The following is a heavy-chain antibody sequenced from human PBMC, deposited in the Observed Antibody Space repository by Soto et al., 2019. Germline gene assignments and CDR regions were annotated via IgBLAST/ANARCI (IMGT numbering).Heavy chain of an antibody. CDR1: GFTFDDYP. CDR3: AKGGYCTDGSCYTEFAP. D-gene: IGHD2-15*01. Sequence: QLVESGGGLVQPGRSLRLSCTASGFTFDDYPMHWVRQRPGQGLEWVSGITWNSANVGYADSVRGRFTISRDNAKNSLFLQMDNLRPGDTAFYFCAKGGYCTDGSCYTEFAPRGQGTLVTVSS. CDR2: ITWNSANV. V-gene: IGHV3-9*01. J-gene: IGHJ5*02.